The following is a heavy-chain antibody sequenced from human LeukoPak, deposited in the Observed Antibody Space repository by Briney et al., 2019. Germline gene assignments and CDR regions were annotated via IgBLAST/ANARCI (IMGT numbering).Heavy chain of an antibody. CDR2: ISYDGSNK. J-gene: IGHJ4*02. V-gene: IGHV3-30*18. Sequence: GGSLRLSCAASGFTFSSYAMSWVRQAPGKGLEWVAVISYDGSNKYYADSVKGRFTISRDNSKNTLYLQMNSLRAEDTAVYYCAKGLGWGDYLRGAFDYWGQGTLVTVSS. CDR3: AKGLGWGDYLRGAFDY. D-gene: IGHD4-17*01. CDR1: GFTFSSYA.